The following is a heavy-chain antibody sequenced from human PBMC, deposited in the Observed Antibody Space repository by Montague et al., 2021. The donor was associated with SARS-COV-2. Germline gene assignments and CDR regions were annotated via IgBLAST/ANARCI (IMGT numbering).Heavy chain of an antibody. Sequence: SLRLSCAASGLTFSNYAMSWVRQAPGKGPECVSGISGSGGTTYYAGSVKGRFTISRDNSKNTLYLQMNSLRAEDTAVYYCANPKGAFDIWGQGTMVTVSS. CDR3: ANPKGAFDI. V-gene: IGHV3-23*01. CDR2: ISGSGGTT. J-gene: IGHJ3*02. CDR1: GLTFSNYA.